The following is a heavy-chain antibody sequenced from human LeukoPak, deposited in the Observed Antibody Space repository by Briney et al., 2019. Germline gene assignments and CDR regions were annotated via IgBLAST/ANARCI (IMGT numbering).Heavy chain of an antibody. J-gene: IGHJ6*02. CDR2: ISYDGSNK. Sequence: GGSLRLSCAASGFTFSSYAMHWVRQAPGKGLEWVAVISYDGSNKYYADSVKGRFTISRDNSKNTLYLQMNSLRAEDTAVYYCAKDWGFSRVIGMDVWGQGTTVTVSS. CDR1: GFTFSSYA. CDR3: AKDWGFSRVIGMDV. D-gene: IGHD2-2*01. V-gene: IGHV3-30-3*01.